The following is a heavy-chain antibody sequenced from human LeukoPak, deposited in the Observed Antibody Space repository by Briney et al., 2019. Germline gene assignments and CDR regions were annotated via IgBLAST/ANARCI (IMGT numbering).Heavy chain of an antibody. J-gene: IGHJ6*03. Sequence: PSETLSLTCTVSGGSISSYYWSWIRQPPGKGLEWIRNISYGGSTNYNPSLKSRVTISVDTSKNQFSLKLSSVTAADTAVYYCARVGRWYSSGWYAYYYYMDVWGKGTTVTVSS. CDR2: ISYGGST. CDR3: ARVGRWYSSGWYAYYYYMDV. V-gene: IGHV4-59*12. CDR1: GGSISSYY. D-gene: IGHD6-19*01.